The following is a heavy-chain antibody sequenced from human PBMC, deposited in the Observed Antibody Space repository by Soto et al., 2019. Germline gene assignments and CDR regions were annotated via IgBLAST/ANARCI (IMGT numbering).Heavy chain of an antibody. V-gene: IGHV1-69*02. Sequence: QVQLVQSGAEVKKPGTSVKVSCKASGGTFSSYTISWVRQAPGQGLEWMGRIIPILGIANYAQKFQGRVTITADKSTSTAYRELSSLGSEDTAVYYGARGGAVQPDYYGMDVWGQGTTVTVSS. CDR3: ARGGAVQPDYYGMDV. CDR2: IIPILGIA. CDR1: GGTFSSYT. D-gene: IGHD1-1*01. J-gene: IGHJ6*02.